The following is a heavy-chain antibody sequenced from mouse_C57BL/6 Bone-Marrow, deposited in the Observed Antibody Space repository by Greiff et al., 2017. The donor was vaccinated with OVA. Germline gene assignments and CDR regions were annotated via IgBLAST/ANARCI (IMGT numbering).Heavy chain of an antibody. J-gene: IGHJ2*01. CDR2: INPNNGGT. CDR1: GYTFTDYY. CDR3: ARRGYYGSSLDD. Sequence: VQLQQSGPELVKPGASVKISCKASGYTFTDYYMNWVKQSHGKSLEWIGDINPNNGGTSYNQKFKGKATLTVDKSSSTAYMELRSLTSEDSAGYYCARRGYYGSSLDDWGQGTTLTVSS. V-gene: IGHV1-26*01. D-gene: IGHD1-1*01.